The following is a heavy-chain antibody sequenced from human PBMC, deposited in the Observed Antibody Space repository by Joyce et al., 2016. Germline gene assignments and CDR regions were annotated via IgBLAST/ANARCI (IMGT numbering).Heavy chain of an antibody. CDR2: AYTSGTT. CDR3: ARYCSSTTCSFRAFDI. J-gene: IGHJ3*02. CDR1: GGSINIGSYY. Sequence: QVQLQQSGPGQVKPSQTVSLTCTVSGGSINIGSYYWSWIRQPAGKGLDWIGRAYTSGTTEYNPSYRSRVTISLDTSKNQFSLKLTSVTAADTAVYYCARYCSSTTCSFRAFDIWGQGTMVSVSS. V-gene: IGHV4-61*02. D-gene: IGHD2-2*01.